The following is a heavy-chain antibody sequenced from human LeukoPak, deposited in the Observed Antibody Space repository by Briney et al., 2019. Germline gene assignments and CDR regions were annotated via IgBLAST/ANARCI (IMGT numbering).Heavy chain of an antibody. CDR1: GYTFTSYY. CDR2: INPSDGST. J-gene: IGHJ4*02. Sequence: ASVKVSCKASGYTFTSYYMHWVRQAPGQGLEWMGIINPSDGSTDYAQKFQGRVTMTRDMSTSTVYLELNSLRSEDTAVYYCARTRYSSSWQLFGYWGQGTLVTVSS. CDR3: ARTRYSSSWQLFGY. V-gene: IGHV1-46*01. D-gene: IGHD6-13*01.